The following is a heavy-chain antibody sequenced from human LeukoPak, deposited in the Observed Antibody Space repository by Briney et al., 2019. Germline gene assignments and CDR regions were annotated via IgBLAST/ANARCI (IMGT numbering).Heavy chain of an antibody. J-gene: IGHJ4*02. CDR3: ARGFDSRFFDY. D-gene: IGHD3-22*01. V-gene: IGHV3-30-3*01. CDR1: GFTFSSYA. CDR2: ISYDGSNK. Sequence: GGSLRLSCAASGFTFSSYAMHWVRQAPGKGLEWVAVISYDGSNKYYADSVKGRFTISRDNAKNSLYLQMNSLRAEDTAVYYCARGFDSRFFDYWGQGTLVTVSS.